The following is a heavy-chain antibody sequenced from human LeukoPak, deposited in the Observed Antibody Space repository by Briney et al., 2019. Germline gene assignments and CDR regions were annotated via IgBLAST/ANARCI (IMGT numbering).Heavy chain of an antibody. J-gene: IGHJ2*01. CDR3: AKVAGSRYFDI. CDR2: FYSSGST. V-gene: IGHV4-4*07. CDR1: GGSVSTYY. Sequence: SKTLSLTCTVSGGSVSTYYWSWIRQPAGKGLEWIGRFYSSGSTSYNPSLKSRVSMSIDTSKNQFSLNLTSVTAADTAVYYCAKVAGSRYFDIWGRGTLVTVSS. D-gene: IGHD6-19*01.